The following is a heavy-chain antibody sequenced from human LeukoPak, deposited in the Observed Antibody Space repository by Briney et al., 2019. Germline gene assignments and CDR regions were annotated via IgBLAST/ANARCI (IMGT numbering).Heavy chain of an antibody. CDR3: ARAWCGGDCYSVIFSYFDY. D-gene: IGHD2-21*02. Sequence: SETLSLTCAVYGGSFSGYYWSWIRQPPGKGLEWIGEINHSGSTNYNPSLKSRVTISVDTSKNQFSLKLSSVTAADTAVYYCARAWCGGDCYSVIFSYFDYWGQGTLVTVSS. CDR2: INHSGST. V-gene: IGHV4-34*01. J-gene: IGHJ4*02. CDR1: GGSFSGYY.